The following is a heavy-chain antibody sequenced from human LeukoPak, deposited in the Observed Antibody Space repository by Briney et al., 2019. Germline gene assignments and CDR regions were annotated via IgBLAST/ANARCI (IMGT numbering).Heavy chain of an antibody. D-gene: IGHD3-16*01. Sequence: GGSLRLSCVASGFTLSSYNMKWVRQAPGKGLEWVSSISWRIIDIEYADSVKGRFTISRDNAKKSLYLQMNNLRAEDTAVHYCARVYTNVWYSGYLHMDVWGKGTTVTVSS. J-gene: IGHJ6*03. CDR1: GFTLSSYN. V-gene: IGHV3-21*01. CDR3: ARVYTNVWYSGYLHMDV. CDR2: ISWRIIDI.